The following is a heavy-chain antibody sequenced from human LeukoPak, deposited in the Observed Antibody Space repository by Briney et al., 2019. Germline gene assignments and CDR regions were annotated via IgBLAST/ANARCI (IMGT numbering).Heavy chain of an antibody. Sequence: SSVKVSCKASGGTFSIYAISWVRQAPGQGLEWMGRIIPIFGTANYAQKFQGRVTITTDESTSTAYMELSSLRSEDTAVYYCARELGLVRHYYYYYMDVWGKGTTVTVSS. J-gene: IGHJ6*03. V-gene: IGHV1-69*05. CDR1: GGTFSIYA. CDR2: IIPIFGTA. D-gene: IGHD3/OR15-3a*01. CDR3: ARELGLVRHYYYYYMDV.